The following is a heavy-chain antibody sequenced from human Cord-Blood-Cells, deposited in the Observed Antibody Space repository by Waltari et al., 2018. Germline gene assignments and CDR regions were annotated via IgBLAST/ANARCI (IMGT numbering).Heavy chain of an antibody. CDR1: VFTFSCYG. CDR2: ISYDGSNK. CDR3: AKSDTVTTYYFDY. J-gene: IGHJ4*02. D-gene: IGHD4-17*01. V-gene: IGHV3-30*18. Sequence: QVQLVESGGGVVKPGRSLRPHCTAPVFTFSCYGMHWAATAPGKGLEWVAVISYDGSNKYYADSVKGRFTISRDNSKNTLYLQMNSLRAEDTAVYYCAKSDTVTTYYFDYWGQGTLVTVSS.